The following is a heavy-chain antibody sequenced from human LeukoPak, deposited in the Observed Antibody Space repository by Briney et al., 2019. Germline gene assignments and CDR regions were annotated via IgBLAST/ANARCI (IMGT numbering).Heavy chain of an antibody. CDR2: INPNSGGT. Sequence: ASVTVSCKASGYTFTVYYMHWVRQAPGQGLEWMGWINPNSGGTNYAQKFQGRVTMTRDTSISTAYMELSRLRSDDTAVYYCARDLNDVPTGYFDYWGQGTLVTVSS. V-gene: IGHV1-2*02. D-gene: IGHD1-1*01. CDR1: GYTFTVYY. J-gene: IGHJ4*02. CDR3: ARDLNDVPTGYFDY.